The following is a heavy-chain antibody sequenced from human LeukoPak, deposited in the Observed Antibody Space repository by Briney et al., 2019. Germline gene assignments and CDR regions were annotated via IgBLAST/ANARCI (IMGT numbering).Heavy chain of an antibody. CDR3: ARELRRGGSTSFDY. Sequence: RSLRLSCAASGFTFSSYAMHWVRQAPGKGLEWVAVISYDGSNKYYADSVKGRFTISRDNSKNTLYLQMNSLRAEDTAVYYCARELRRGGSTSFDYWGQGTLVTVSS. CDR2: ISYDGSNK. V-gene: IGHV3-30-3*01. D-gene: IGHD3-16*01. J-gene: IGHJ4*02. CDR1: GFTFSSYA.